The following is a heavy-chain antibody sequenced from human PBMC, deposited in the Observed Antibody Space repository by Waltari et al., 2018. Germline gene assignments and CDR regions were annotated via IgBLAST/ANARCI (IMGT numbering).Heavy chain of an antibody. CDR2: INPNSGGT. Sequence: QVQLVQSGAEVKKPGASVKVSCKASGYTFTGYYMHWVRQAPGQGLEWMGRINPNSGGTNYEQKFQGRVTMTRDTSISTAYMELSRLRSDDTAVYYCARDLLYYDSSGSSDYWGQGTLVTVSS. V-gene: IGHV1-2*06. D-gene: IGHD3-22*01. J-gene: IGHJ4*02. CDR3: ARDLLYYDSSGSSDY. CDR1: GYTFTGYY.